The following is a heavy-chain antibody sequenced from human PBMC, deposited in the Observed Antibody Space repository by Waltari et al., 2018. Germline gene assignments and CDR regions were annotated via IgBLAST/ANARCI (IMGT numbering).Heavy chain of an antibody. Sequence: EVQLLESGGGLVQPGGSLRLSCAAYGFTFSKSGMTWVRQTPGKGLDWVATITDTGGSTFYADSVKGRFAISRDNSKNTLYLQMSSLRAGDTAVYYCATSFRGKFDFWGQGTLVTVSS. D-gene: IGHD3-16*01. J-gene: IGHJ4*02. V-gene: IGHV3-23*01. CDR2: ITDTGGST. CDR3: ATSFRGKFDF. CDR1: GFTFSKSG.